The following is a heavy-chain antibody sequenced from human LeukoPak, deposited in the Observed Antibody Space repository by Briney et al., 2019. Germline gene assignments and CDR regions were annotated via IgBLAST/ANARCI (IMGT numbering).Heavy chain of an antibody. CDR1: GYTFTGYY. J-gene: IGHJ4*02. D-gene: IGHD1-26*01. CDR3: ARSIVGATAIDY. V-gene: IGHV1-2*02. Sequence: ASVKVSCKASGYTFTGYYMHWVRQAPGQGLEWMGWINPNSGGTNYAQKFQGRVTTTRDTSISTAYMELSRLRSDDTAVYYCARSIVGATAIDYWGQGTLVTVSS. CDR2: INPNSGGT.